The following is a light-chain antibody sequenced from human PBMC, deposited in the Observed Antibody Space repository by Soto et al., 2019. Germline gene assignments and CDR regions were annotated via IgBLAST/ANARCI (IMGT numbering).Light chain of an antibody. CDR1: QSVSSSY. J-gene: IGKJ4*01. CDR2: GAS. CDR3: HQYGSSLT. V-gene: IGKV3-20*01. Sequence: EIVLTQSPGTLSLSPGERATLSCRASQSVSSSYLAWYQQKPGQAPRLLIYGASSRATGIPDRFSGSGSGTDFTLTISRLETEDFAVYYCHQYGSSLTFGLGTKVEIK.